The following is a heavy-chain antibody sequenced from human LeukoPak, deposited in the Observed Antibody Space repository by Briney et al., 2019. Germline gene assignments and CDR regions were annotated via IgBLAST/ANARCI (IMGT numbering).Heavy chain of an antibody. CDR3: ARDRYYSDSSGYTPHYFDY. D-gene: IGHD3-22*01. CDR1: GGTFSRYA. CDR2: IIPIFGTA. Sequence: SVKVSCKASGGTFSRYAISWVRQAPGQGLEWMGGIIPIFGTANYAKKFQGRVTITADESTSAAYMELSSLRSEDTAVYYCARDRYYSDSSGYTPHYFDYWGQGTLVTVSS. J-gene: IGHJ4*02. V-gene: IGHV1-69*01.